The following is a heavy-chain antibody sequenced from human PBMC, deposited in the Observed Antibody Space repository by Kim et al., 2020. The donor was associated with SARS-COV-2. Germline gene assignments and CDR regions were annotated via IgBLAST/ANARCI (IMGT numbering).Heavy chain of an antibody. CDR2: ISYDGSNK. J-gene: IGHJ4*02. CDR1: GFTFRRSV. CDR3: AKDTPPHGGYDLAPHYFDY. V-gene: IGHV3-30*18. Sequence: GGSLRLSCAASGFTFRRSVLHFVRQAPGKGLEWVAVISYDGSNKYYADSVKGRFTISRDNSKNTLYLQMNSLRAEDTAVYYCAKDTPPHGGYDLAPHYFDYWGQGTLVPVSS. D-gene: IGHD5-12*01.